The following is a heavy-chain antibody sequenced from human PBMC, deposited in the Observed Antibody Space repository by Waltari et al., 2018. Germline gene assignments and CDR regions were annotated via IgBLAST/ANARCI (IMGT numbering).Heavy chain of an antibody. CDR1: GYTFPSSG. V-gene: IGHV1-18*01. Sequence: QVQLVQSGAEVKKPGASVKVSCKASGYTFPSSGISWVRHAPGQGLEWRGWISAYNGNTNYAQKLQGRVTMTTDTSTSTAYMELRSLRSDDTAVYYCARDGLYNWNDRSYYMDVWGKGTTVTVSS. CDR2: ISAYNGNT. J-gene: IGHJ6*03. CDR3: ARDGLYNWNDRSYYMDV. D-gene: IGHD1-20*01.